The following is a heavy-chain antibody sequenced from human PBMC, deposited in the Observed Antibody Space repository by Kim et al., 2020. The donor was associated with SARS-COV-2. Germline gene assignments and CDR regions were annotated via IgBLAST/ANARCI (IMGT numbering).Heavy chain of an antibody. V-gene: IGHV4-39*01. J-gene: IGHJ4*02. CDR3: ARHFLGTSIRFLVLYYFDS. D-gene: IGHD3-3*01. CDR2: SYYTGST. Sequence: SETLSLTCSVSGGSISSSSYYWGWVRQPPGKGLEWIGSSYYTGSTYYNPSLKSRVTISIDTSKNQFSLKLSYVPAADTDVYYCARHFLGTSIRFLVLYYFDSWGQGTLVTVSA. CDR1: GGSISSSSYY.